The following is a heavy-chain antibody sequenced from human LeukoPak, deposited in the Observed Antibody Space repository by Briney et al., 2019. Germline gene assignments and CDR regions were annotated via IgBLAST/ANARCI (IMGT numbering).Heavy chain of an antibody. J-gene: IGHJ4*02. D-gene: IGHD3-22*01. V-gene: IGHV3-30-3*01. Sequence: GGSLRLSCAASGFTFSSYAMHWVRQAPGKGLEWVAVISYDGSNKYYADSVKGRFTISRDNSKNTLYLQMNSLRAEDTAVYYCARPMGIWYYYSSGYYHPTYWGQGTLVTVSS. CDR3: ARPMGIWYYYSSGYYHPTY. CDR2: ISYDGSNK. CDR1: GFTFSSYA.